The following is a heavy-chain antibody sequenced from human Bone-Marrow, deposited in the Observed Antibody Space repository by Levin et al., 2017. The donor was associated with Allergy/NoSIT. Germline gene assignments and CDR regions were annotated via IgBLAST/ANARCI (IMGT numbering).Heavy chain of an antibody. CDR3: ARQQLFDY. D-gene: IGHD1-1*01. V-gene: IGHV3-7*01. CDR1: GFTFSSYW. Sequence: ASVKVSCAASGFTFSSYWMSWVRQAPGKGLEWVANIKQDGSEKNYVDSVKGRFTVSRDNAKNLVFLQMDTLRAEDTAVYYCARQQLFDYWAQGTLVTVSS. CDR2: IKQDGSEK. J-gene: IGHJ4*02.